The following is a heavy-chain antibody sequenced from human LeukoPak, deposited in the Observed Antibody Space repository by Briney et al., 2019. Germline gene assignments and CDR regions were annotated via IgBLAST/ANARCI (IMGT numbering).Heavy chain of an antibody. D-gene: IGHD5-12*01. CDR2: ISGSGGST. J-gene: IGHJ4*02. V-gene: IGHV3-23*01. Sequence: PGGSLSLSCAASGFTLSSYAMSLVGPPPGKGLEWVSAISGSGGSTYYADSVKGRSTISRDSSRNTLYLQMNRRRAEDTAVYYCARGRGYSGYHFDYWGQGTLVTVSS. CDR3: ARGRGYSGYHFDY. CDR1: GFTLSSYA.